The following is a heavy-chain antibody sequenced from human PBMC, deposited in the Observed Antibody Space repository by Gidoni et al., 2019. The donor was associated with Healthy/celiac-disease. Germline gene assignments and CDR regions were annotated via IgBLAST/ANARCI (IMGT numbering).Heavy chain of an antibody. Sequence: QVQLVQSGDEVKKPGASVKVSCKASGGTFSSSAISWGRQAPGQGLEWMGGIIPIFGTANYAQKFQRRVTITADESTSTAYMELSSLRSADPAVYSCARGAYCGGDCYSRYYYYGMDVWGQGTTVTVSS. J-gene: IGHJ6*02. V-gene: IGHV1-69*01. D-gene: IGHD2-21*02. CDR1: GGTFSSSA. CDR3: ARGAYCGGDCYSRYYYYGMDV. CDR2: IIPIFGTA.